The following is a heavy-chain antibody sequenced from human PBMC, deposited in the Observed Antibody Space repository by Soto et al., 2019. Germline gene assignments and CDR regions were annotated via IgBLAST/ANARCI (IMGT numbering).Heavy chain of an antibody. CDR3: AKIEMGWFAH. D-gene: IGHD2-8*01. V-gene: IGHV3-23*01. J-gene: IGHJ5*02. CDR1: GFSFLSYA. CDR2: ISGSGGHT. Sequence: PGESLKISCTGSGFSFLSYAMRCFRQAPGKGLEWVSTISGSGGHTYYADSVKGRFVVSRDNDKNTVYLHMSSLTGEDTAVYFCAKIEMGWFAHWGQGTQVTVSS.